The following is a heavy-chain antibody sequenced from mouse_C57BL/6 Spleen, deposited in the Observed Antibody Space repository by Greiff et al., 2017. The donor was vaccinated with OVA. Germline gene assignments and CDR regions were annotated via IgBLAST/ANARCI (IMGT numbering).Heavy chain of an antibody. Sequence: QVQLKQSGAELVRPGASVTLSCKASGYTFTDYEMHWVKQTPVHGLEWIGAIDPETGGTAYNQKFKGKAILTADKSSSTAYMELRSLTSEDSAVYYCTREGYYYGGAWFAYWGQGTLVTVSA. V-gene: IGHV1-15*01. CDR2: IDPETGGT. CDR3: TREGYYYGGAWFAY. CDR1: GYTFTDYE. J-gene: IGHJ3*01. D-gene: IGHD2-1*01.